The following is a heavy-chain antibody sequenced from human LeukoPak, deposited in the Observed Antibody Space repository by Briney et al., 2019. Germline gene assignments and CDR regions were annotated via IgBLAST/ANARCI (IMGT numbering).Heavy chain of an antibody. D-gene: IGHD6-13*01. CDR3: ATYFISSSWTNNWFDP. Sequence: SETLSLTCAVSGYSISSGYYWGWIRQPPGKGLEWIGSIYHSGSTYYNPSLKSRVTISVDTSKNQFSLKLSSVTAADTAVYYCATYFISSSWTNNWFDPWGQGTLVTVSS. CDR2: IYHSGST. J-gene: IGHJ5*02. CDR1: GYSISSGYY. V-gene: IGHV4-38-2*01.